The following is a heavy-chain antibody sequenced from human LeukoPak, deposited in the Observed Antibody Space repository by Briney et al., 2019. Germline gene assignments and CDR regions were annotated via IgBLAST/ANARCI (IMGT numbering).Heavy chain of an antibody. CDR2: IIPIFGTA. CDR3: AYLPGPPLLDAFDI. V-gene: IGHV1-69*06. Sequence: AVKVSCKASGGTFSSYAISWVRQAPGQGVEWMGGIIPIFGTANYAQKFQGSVTITADKSTSTAYMELSSLRSEDTAVYYCAYLPGPPLLDAFDIWGQGTMVTVSS. CDR1: GGTFSSYA. J-gene: IGHJ3*02. D-gene: IGHD2-15*01.